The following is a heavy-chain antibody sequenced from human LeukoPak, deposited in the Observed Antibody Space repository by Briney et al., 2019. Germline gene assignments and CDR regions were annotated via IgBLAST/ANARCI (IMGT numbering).Heavy chain of an antibody. V-gene: IGHV4-4*07. CDR3: ARTFSYYYYYMDV. CDR1: GASISSYY. CDR2: IYTTGGT. Sequence: PSETLSLTCTVSGASISSYYWSWIRQPAGRGLEWIGRIYTTGGTNYNPSLESRVTMSVDTSKNQFSLKLSSVTAADTAIYFCARTFSYYYYYMDVWGKGTTVTVSS. J-gene: IGHJ6*03.